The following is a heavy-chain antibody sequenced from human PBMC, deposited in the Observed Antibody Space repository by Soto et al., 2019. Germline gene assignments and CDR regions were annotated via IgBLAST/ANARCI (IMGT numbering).Heavy chain of an antibody. D-gene: IGHD1-26*01. V-gene: IGHV3-30*04. Sequence: QVQLVESGGDVVQPGGSLRLSCAGSRFTFSSYAMHWVRQATGKGLEWVSVISPDGSDTFYEESVKGRFTISRDNSKNTMYVQMNSLRPEDTAIYYCARDWGSPGNYYSSSDLLGQGTMVTVSS. CDR2: ISPDGSDT. J-gene: IGHJ3*01. CDR1: RFTFSSYA. CDR3: ARDWGSPGNYYSSSDL.